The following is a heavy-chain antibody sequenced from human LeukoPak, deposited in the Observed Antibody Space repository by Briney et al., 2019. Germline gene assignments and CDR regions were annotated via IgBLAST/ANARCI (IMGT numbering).Heavy chain of an antibody. CDR2: IYYSGST. J-gene: IGHJ4*02. CDR3: ARDGSGWPYFDY. CDR1: GGSISSGGYY. Sequence: SETLSLTCTVSGGSISSGGYYWSWIRQHPGKGLEWIGYIYYSGSTYYNPSLKSRVTISVDTSKNQFSLKLSSVTAADTAVYYCARDGSGWPYFDYWGQGTLVTVSS. V-gene: IGHV4-31*03. D-gene: IGHD6-19*01.